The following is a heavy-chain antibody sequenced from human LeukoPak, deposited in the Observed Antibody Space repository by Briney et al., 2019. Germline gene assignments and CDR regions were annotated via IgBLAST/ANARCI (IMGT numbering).Heavy chain of an antibody. CDR2: ISSGSGYI. CDR3: AREGDGSLDY. V-gene: IGHV3-21*06. D-gene: IGHD1-26*01. J-gene: IGHJ4*02. CDR1: GFTFSDYS. Sequence: PGGSLRLSCAASGFTFSDYSMNWVRQAPGKGLEWVSSISSGSGYIYYADAVKGRFTISRDNAKNSLYLQMNSLRAEDTAVYYCAREGDGSLDYWGQGTLVTVSS.